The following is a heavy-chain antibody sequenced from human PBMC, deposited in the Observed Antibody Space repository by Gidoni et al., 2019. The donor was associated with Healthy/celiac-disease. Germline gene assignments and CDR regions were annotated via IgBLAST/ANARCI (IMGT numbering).Heavy chain of an antibody. CDR2: INHSGST. D-gene: IGHD6-19*01. J-gene: IGHJ4*02. Sequence: QVQLQQWGAGLLKPSETLSLTCAVYGGSFSGYYWSWIRQPPGKGLEWIGEINHSGSTNYNPSLKSRVTISVDTSKNQFSLKLSSVTAADTAVYYCAGGTTWWLVNYWGQGTLVTVSS. CDR3: AGGTTWWLVNY. V-gene: IGHV4-34*01. CDR1: GGSFSGYY.